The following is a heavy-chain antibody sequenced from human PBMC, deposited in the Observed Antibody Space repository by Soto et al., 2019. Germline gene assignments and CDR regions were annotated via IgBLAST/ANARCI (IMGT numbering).Heavy chain of an antibody. CDR1: CDSITSVTYY. CDR2: IYYSGST. Sequence: PSETLSLTCTVSCDSITSVTYYWTWIRQHPGKGPEWIGDIYYSGSTHSNPSLKSRLNISVDTSKNQISLKLSSVTVADTAVYYCARGRRFCGSSSHCYPTWFDPWGQGTLVTVSS. J-gene: IGHJ5*02. D-gene: IGHD2-2*01. CDR3: ARGRRFCGSSSHCYPTWFDP. V-gene: IGHV4-31*03.